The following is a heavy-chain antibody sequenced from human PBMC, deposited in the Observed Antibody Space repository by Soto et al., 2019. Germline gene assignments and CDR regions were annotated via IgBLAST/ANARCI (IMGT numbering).Heavy chain of an antibody. D-gene: IGHD1-26*01. CDR2: INHSGST. V-gene: IGHV4-34*01. J-gene: IGHJ4*02. CDR1: GESFSGYY. Sequence: QVQLQQWGAGLLKPSETLSLTCAVYGESFSGYYWTWIRQPPGKGLEWIGEINHSGSTNYNTSLKSRVTISVDTSKNQFSLNLSSVTAADTAVYYCARDRRSYSDDFDYWGQGTLVTVSS. CDR3: ARDRRSYSDDFDY.